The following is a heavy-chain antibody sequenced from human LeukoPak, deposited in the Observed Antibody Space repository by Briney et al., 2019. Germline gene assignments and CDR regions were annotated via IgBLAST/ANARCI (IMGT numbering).Heavy chain of an antibody. Sequence: SETLSLTCAVYGGSFSGYYWSLIRQPPGKGLEWIGEINHSGSTNYNPSLKSRVTISVDTSKNQFSLKLSSVTAADTAVYYCARVRAVATIRYNWFDPWGQGTLVTVSS. CDR1: GGSFSGYY. CDR2: INHSGST. J-gene: IGHJ5*02. D-gene: IGHD5-12*01. V-gene: IGHV4-34*01. CDR3: ARVRAVATIRYNWFDP.